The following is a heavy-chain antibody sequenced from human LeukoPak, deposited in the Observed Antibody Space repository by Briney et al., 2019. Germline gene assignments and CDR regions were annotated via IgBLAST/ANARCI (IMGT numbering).Heavy chain of an antibody. CDR1: GGSIISSSFY. D-gene: IGHD3-16*01. J-gene: IGHJ5*02. CDR3: ARRGSGLNWFDP. CDR2: IYYSGST. Sequence: SSETLSRTCSVFGGSIISSSFYWGWIRQPPGKGLEWIGSIYYSGSTYYNPSLKSRVTISVDTSKNQFFLKLSSVTVPDTAVYYCARRGSGLNWFDPWGQGTLVTVSS. V-gene: IGHV4-39*01.